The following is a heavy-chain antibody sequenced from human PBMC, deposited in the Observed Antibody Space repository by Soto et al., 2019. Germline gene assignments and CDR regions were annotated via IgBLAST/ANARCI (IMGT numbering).Heavy chain of an antibody. CDR3: AREYSLAVVLPGY. D-gene: IGHD2-15*01. CDR2: IWYDGDNK. J-gene: IGHJ4*02. CDR1: GFTFSSYA. V-gene: IGHV3-33*01. Sequence: QVQLVESGGGVVQPGRSLRLSCAASGFTFSSYAMYWVRQPPGKGLEWVAEIWYDGDNKYYADSVKGRFTISRDNSANTVFLQMDSLRAEDTALYYCAREYSLAVVLPGYWGQGTLVTVSS.